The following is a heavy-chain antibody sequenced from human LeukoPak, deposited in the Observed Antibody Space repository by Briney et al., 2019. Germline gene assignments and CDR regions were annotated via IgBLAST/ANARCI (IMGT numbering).Heavy chain of an antibody. V-gene: IGHV3-11*06. Sequence: PGGSLRLSCAASGFTFSDYYMSWIRQAPGKGLEWVSYISSSSSYTNYADSVKGRFTISRDNDKNSLYLQMNSRRAEDMAVYYCARGDYGDYVGYWGQGTLVTVSS. D-gene: IGHD4-17*01. J-gene: IGHJ4*02. CDR1: GFTFSDYY. CDR2: ISSSSSYT. CDR3: ARGDYGDYVGY.